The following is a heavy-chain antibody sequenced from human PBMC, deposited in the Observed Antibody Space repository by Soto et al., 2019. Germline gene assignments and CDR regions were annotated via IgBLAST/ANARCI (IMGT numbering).Heavy chain of an antibody. CDR3: AKVPVGATGRFDY. CDR2: ISGSGGST. J-gene: IGHJ4*02. V-gene: IGHV3-23*01. CDR1: GFTFSNYA. Sequence: HPGGSLRLSCAGSGFTFSNYAMSWVRQAPGKGLAWVSAISGSGGSTYYADSVKGRFTISRDNSKNTLNLQMNSPRAEDTALYYCAKVPVGATGRFDYWGQGTLVTVSS. D-gene: IGHD1-26*01.